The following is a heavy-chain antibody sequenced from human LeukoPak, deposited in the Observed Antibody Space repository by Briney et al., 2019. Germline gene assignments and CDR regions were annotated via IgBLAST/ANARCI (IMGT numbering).Heavy chain of an antibody. CDR3: ARQTGSGLFILP. V-gene: IGHV4-39*01. D-gene: IGHD3/OR15-3a*01. J-gene: IGHJ4*02. Sequence: SETLSLTCTVSGDSISTSNSYWGWIRQPPGKGLEWIGSIYYTGNTYYNASLKSQVSISIDTSKNQFSLRLTSVTAADAAVYFCARQTGSGLFILPGGQGTLVTVSS. CDR1: GDSISTSNSY. CDR2: IYYTGNT.